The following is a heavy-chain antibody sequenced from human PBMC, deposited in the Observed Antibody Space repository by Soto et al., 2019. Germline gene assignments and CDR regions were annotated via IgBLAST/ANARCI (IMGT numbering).Heavy chain of an antibody. CDR1: GGSISNFY. Sequence: SETLSLTCTVSGGSISNFYWSWIRQPPGKGLEWIGYIYYSGTTSYNPSLNSRVTISVDTSKNQFSLKLSSVTAADTAVYYCARVLVQQQLDWFDPWGQGTLVTVSS. CDR2: IYYSGTT. J-gene: IGHJ5*02. D-gene: IGHD6-13*01. V-gene: IGHV4-59*08. CDR3: ARVLVQQQLDWFDP.